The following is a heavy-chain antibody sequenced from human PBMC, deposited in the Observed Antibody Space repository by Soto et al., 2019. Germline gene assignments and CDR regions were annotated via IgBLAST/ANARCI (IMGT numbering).Heavy chain of an antibody. CDR3: AGGREYSGGWYHDVFNI. CDR2: ISAYNGNT. J-gene: IGHJ3*02. CDR1: GYTFTSYG. V-gene: IGHV1-18*01. D-gene: IGHD6-19*01. Sequence: ASVKVSCKASGYTFTSYGISWVRQAPGQGLEWMGWISAYNGNTNYAQKHQGRVTMTTDTSTSTAYMELRSLRSDDTAVYYCAGGREYSGGWYHDVFNIGGQGKRVTVSS.